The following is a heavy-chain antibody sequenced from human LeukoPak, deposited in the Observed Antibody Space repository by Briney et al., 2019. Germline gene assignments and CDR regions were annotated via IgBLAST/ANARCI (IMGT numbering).Heavy chain of an antibody. D-gene: IGHD4-17*01. CDR3: ARLTYGSGDF. CDR1: GGSISRNNYH. J-gene: IGHJ4*02. CDR2: IYYTGSS. Sequence: PSETLSLTCTVSGGSISRNNYHWGWTRQPPGKGVEWLGSIYYTGSSYNNPSLKSRLFMPVDASKNQFSLRLSSVTAADTALYYCARLTYGSGDFWGQGILVGVSS. V-gene: IGHV4-39*01.